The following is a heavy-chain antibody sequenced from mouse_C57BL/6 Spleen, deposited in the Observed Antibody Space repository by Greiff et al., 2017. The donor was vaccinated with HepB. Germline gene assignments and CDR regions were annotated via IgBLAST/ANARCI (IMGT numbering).Heavy chain of an antibody. CDR2: IDPSDSYT. CDR1: GYTFTSYW. V-gene: IGHV1-69*01. D-gene: IGHD1-1*01. Sequence: QVQLKQSGAELVMPGASVKLSCKASGYTFTSYWMHWVKQRPGQGLEWIGEIDPSDSYTNYNQKFKGKSTLTVDKSSSTAYMQLSSLTSEDSAVYYCAREGVVAKAMDYWGQGTSVTVSS. J-gene: IGHJ4*01. CDR3: AREGVVAKAMDY.